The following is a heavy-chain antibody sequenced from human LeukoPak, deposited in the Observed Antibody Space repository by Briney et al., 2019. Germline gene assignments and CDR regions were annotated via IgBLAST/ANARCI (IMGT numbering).Heavy chain of an antibody. D-gene: IGHD3-22*01. CDR1: GGSISTSNYY. Sequence: MPSETLSLTCTVSGGSISTSNYYWGWLRQPPGQGLEWIGNIFYSGSSYSSPFIRSRVTKSIDTSRNQFTLKLNYVTAADTAVYYCASGYYYRGDYWGQGTLVTVSS. CDR2: IFYSGSS. CDR3: ASGYYYRGDY. V-gene: IGHV4-39*06. J-gene: IGHJ4*02.